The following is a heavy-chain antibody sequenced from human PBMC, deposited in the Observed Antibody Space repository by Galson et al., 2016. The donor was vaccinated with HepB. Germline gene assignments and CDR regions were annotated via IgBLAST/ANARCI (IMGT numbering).Heavy chain of an antibody. CDR3: AKEVYSRAAIPSLDAFDM. J-gene: IGHJ3*02. V-gene: IGHV3-23*01. D-gene: IGHD2-8*01. CDR1: GFSFNNYG. CDR2: ISASGGDT. Sequence: SLRLSCAASGFSFNNYGMSWVRQTSGKRLEWVSGISASGGDTRYADSVKGRFTISRDDPKNTLYLQMNSLRVEDTAVYYCAKEVYSRAAIPSLDAFDMWGQGTVVTVSS.